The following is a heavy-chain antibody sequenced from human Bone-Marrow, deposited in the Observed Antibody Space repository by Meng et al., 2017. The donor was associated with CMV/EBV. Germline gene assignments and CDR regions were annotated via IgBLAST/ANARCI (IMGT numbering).Heavy chain of an antibody. CDR1: GFTFGDYP. CDR2: IRSKAYGGTT. CDR3: ASCRSDLSADY. Sequence: GESLKISCTAFGFTFGDYPMSWVRQAPGKGLEWVGFIRSKAYGGTTEYAASVKGRFTISRDDSKSIAYLQMNSLKIEDTAVYYCASCRSDLSADYWGQGTLVTVSS. D-gene: IGHD2-15*01. V-gene: IGHV3-49*04. J-gene: IGHJ4*02.